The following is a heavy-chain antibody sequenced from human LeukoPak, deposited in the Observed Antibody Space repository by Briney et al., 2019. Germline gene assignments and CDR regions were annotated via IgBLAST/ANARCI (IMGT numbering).Heavy chain of an antibody. V-gene: IGHV4-30-4*01. Sequence: PSETLSLTCTVSGGSISSGDYYWSWIRQPQGKGLEWIGYLYYSGSTYYNPSLKSRVTISVDTSKNQFSLKLSSVTAADTAVYYCARNSGYDFDYWGQGTLVTVSS. CDR1: GGSISSGDYY. J-gene: IGHJ4*02. CDR2: LYYSGST. CDR3: ARNSGYDFDY. D-gene: IGHD5-12*01.